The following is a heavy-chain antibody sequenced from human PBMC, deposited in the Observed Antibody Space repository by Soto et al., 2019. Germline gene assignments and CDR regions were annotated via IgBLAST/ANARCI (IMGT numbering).Heavy chain of an antibody. J-gene: IGHJ4*02. V-gene: IGHV3-21*01. CDR1: GFTFTNYI. D-gene: IGHD3-16*02. CDR2: LSSGSRYV. Sequence: GGSLRLSCTASGFTFTNYIMTWVRQAPGKGLEWVSSLSSGSRYVYYVDSVKGRFTISRDDAKNSVYLQMNSLRAEDAAVYYCVRGGSSRSYWGQGSRVTVSS. CDR3: VRGGSSRSY.